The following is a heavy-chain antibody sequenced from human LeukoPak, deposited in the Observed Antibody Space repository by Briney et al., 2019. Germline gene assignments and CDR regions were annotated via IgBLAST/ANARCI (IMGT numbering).Heavy chain of an antibody. J-gene: IGHJ4*02. Sequence: SETLSLTCTVSGGSISSSSYYWGWIRQPPGKGLEWIGSIYYSGSTYYNPSLKSRVTISVDTSTNQFSLKLSSVTAADTAVYYCASLKRSWYLHSSSQTIDYWGQGALVTVSS. V-gene: IGHV4-39*01. CDR1: GGSISSSSYY. CDR3: ASLKRSWYLHSSSQTIDY. D-gene: IGHD6-13*01. CDR2: IYYSGST.